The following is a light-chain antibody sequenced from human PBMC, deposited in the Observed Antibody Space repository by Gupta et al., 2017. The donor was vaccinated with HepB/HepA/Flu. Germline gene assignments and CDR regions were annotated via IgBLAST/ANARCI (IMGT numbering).Light chain of an antibody. V-gene: IGLV1-44*01. J-gene: IGLJ1*01. Sequence: QPVLTQPPSASGTPGQRVTISCSGRSSNIGRNTVNWYHQLPGTAPKLLIYSNNLRPSGVPDRFAGSKSGTSASLAISGLQSEDEADYYCAAWDDSLNSYVFGTGTKVTVL. CDR3: AAWDDSLNSYV. CDR1: SSNIGRNT. CDR2: SNN.